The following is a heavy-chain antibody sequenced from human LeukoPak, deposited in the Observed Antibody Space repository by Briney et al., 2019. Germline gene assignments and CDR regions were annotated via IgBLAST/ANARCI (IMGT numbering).Heavy chain of an antibody. CDR3: ARVVSSIFGN. V-gene: IGHV1-69*05. CDR1: GGTFSSYA. J-gene: IGHJ4*02. Sequence: SVKVSCKASGGTFSSYAISWVRQAPGQGLEWMGGIIPIFGTANYAQKFQGRVTIATDESTSTAYMELSSLRSEDTAVYYCARVVSSIFGNWGQGTLVTVSS. D-gene: IGHD3-3*01. CDR2: IIPIFGTA.